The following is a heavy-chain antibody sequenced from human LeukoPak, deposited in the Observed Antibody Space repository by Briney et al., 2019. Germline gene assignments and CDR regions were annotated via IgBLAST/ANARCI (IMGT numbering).Heavy chain of an antibody. CDR1: GYTFTSYG. CDR2: IIPIFGTA. V-gene: IGHV1-69*13. D-gene: IGHD3-10*01. J-gene: IGHJ5*02. CDR3: ARGELYYGSGSHFDP. Sequence: ASVKVSCKASGYTFTSYGISWVRQAPGQGLEWMGGIIPIFGTANYAQKFQGRVTITADESTSTAYMELSSLRSEDTAVYYCARGELYYGSGSHFDPWGQGTLVTVSS.